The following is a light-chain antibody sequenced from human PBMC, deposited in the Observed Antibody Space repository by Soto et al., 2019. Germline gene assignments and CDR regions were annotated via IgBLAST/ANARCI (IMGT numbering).Light chain of an antibody. CDR1: QSISSSY. Sequence: EIVLTQSPGTLSLSPGERTALCCRASQSISSSYLAWYQQKPGQAPRLLVYGASSRATGIPDRFSGSGSGTDFTLTISRLEPEDFALYYCQQYSSTFWTLGQGTKVEIK. J-gene: IGKJ1*01. V-gene: IGKV3-20*01. CDR3: QQYSSTFWT. CDR2: GAS.